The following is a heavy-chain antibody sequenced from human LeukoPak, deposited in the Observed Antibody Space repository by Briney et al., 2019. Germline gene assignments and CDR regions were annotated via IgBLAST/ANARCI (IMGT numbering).Heavy chain of an antibody. CDR2: IYTSGST. J-gene: IGHJ3*02. Sequence: PSETLSLTCTVSGGSISSYYWSWIRQPAGKGLEWIGRIYTSGSTNYNPSLKSRVTMSVDTSKNQFSLKLSSVTAADTAVYYCARALRAYYDFWSGYYPGAFDIWGQGTMVTVSS. D-gene: IGHD3-3*01. CDR1: GGSISSYY. CDR3: ARALRAYYDFWSGYYPGAFDI. V-gene: IGHV4-4*07.